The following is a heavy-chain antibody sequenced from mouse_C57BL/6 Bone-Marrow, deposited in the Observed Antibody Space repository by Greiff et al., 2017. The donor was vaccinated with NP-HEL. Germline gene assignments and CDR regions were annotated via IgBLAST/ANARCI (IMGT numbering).Heavy chain of an antibody. Sequence: EVQLHQSGPVLVKPGASVKMSCKASGYTFTDYYMNWVKQSHGKSLEWIGVINPYNGGTSYNQKFKGKATLTVDKSSSTAYMELNSLTSEDSAVYYCARRLRYYYGSSYDYWGQGTTLTVSS. J-gene: IGHJ2*01. D-gene: IGHD1-1*01. CDR1: GYTFTDYY. CDR2: INPYNGGT. CDR3: ARRLRYYYGSSYDY. V-gene: IGHV1-19*01.